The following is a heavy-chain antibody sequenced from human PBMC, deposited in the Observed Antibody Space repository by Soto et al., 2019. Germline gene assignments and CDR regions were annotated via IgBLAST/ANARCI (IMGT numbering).Heavy chain of an antibody. V-gene: IGHV4-39*01. CDR3: ARHSPAAARLHRIVVYAFDI. CDR1: GGSISSSSYY. Sequence: QLQLQESGPGLVKPSETLSLTCTVSGGSISSSSYYWGWIRQPPGKGLEWIGSIYYSGSTYYNPSLKSRVTISVDTSKNQFSLKLSSVTAADTAVYYCARHSPAAARLHRIVVYAFDIWGQGTMVTVSS. J-gene: IGHJ3*02. CDR2: IYYSGST. D-gene: IGHD2-15*01.